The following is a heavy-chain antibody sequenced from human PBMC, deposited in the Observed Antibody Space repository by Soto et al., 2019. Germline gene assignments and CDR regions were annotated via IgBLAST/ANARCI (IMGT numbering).Heavy chain of an antibody. CDR2: IFHNGAT. CDR1: GGSINSGDFY. D-gene: IGHD2-2*02. CDR3: ARGPCMGDTCYTWGFDP. J-gene: IGHJ5*02. V-gene: IGHV4-31*03. Sequence: QVQLQESGPGLVKPSQTLSLTCTVSGGSINSGDFYWSWIRQHPGKGLEWIGYIFHNGATYYTPFLKXGXTXSXNTSKKQFSRKLGSVTAADAAVYYCARGPCMGDTCYTWGFDPWGRGTLVTVSS.